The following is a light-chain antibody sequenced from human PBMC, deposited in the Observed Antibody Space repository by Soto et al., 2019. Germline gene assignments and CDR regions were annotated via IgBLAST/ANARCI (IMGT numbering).Light chain of an antibody. CDR1: TSNIGSNP. CDR3: AAWDVSLNGVV. CDR2: SNN. J-gene: IGLJ2*01. V-gene: IGLV1-44*01. Sequence: QSALTQPPSASGTPGQRVTISCSGSTSNIGSNPVNWYQQLPGTAPKVLIYSNNERPSGVPDRFSGSKSGTSASLAISGLQSEDEADYYGAAWDVSLNGVVFGGGTKLTVL.